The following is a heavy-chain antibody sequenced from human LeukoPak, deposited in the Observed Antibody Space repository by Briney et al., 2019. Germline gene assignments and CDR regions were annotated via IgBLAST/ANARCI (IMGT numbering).Heavy chain of an antibody. CDR3: ARRYAVFGVVRGMDV. CDR1: GYTFTSYG. D-gene: IGHD3-3*01. Sequence: ASVKVSCKASGYTFTSYGISWVRQAPGQGLEWMGWISAYNGNTYYAQKLQGRVTMTTDTSTSTAYMELRSLRSVDTAVYYCARRYAVFGVVRGMDVWGQGTTVTVSS. J-gene: IGHJ6*02. CDR2: ISAYNGNT. V-gene: IGHV1-18*01.